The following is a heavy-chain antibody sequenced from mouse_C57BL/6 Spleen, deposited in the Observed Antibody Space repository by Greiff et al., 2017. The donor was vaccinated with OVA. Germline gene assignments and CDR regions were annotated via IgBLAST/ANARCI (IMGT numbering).Heavy chain of an antibody. D-gene: IGHD3-2*02. CDR3: ARSGTAQFYAMDY. V-gene: IGHV1-61*01. J-gene: IGHJ4*01. CDR1: GYTFTSYW. Sequence: QVQLKQPGAELVRPGSSVKLSCKASGYTFTSYWMDWVKQRPGQGLEWIGNIYPSDSETHYNQKFKDKATLTVDKSSSTAYMQLSSLTSEDSAVYYCARSGTAQFYAMDYWGQGTSVTVSS. CDR2: IYPSDSET.